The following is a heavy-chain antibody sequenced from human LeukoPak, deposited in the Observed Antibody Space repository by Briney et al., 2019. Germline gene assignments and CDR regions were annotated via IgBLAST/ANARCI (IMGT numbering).Heavy chain of an antibody. J-gene: IGHJ3*02. CDR1: GFTFSNAW. V-gene: IGHV3-15*01. D-gene: IGHD5-18*01. CDR3: AKDRGYSYVPDAFDI. Sequence: GGSLRLSCAASGFTFSNAWMSWVRQAPGKGLEWVGRIKSKTDGGTTDYAAPVKGRFTISRDDSKNTLYLQMNSLRAEDTAVYYCAKDRGYSYVPDAFDIWGQGTMVTVSS. CDR2: IKSKTDGGTT.